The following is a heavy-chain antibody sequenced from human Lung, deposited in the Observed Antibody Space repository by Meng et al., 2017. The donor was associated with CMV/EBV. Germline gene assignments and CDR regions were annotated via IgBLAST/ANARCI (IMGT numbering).Heavy chain of an antibody. J-gene: IGHJ6*02. V-gene: IGHV4-39*01. CDR2: IYYSGST. CDR1: GGSISSSSYY. CDR3: ARHFGEWQQPYYYYYGMDV. D-gene: IGHD3-16*01. Sequence: GSLRLSCTVSGGSISSSSYYWGWIRQPPGKGREWIGGIYYSGSTYYNPSLKSRVTISVDTSKNQFSLKLSSVTAADTAVYYCARHFGEWQQPYYYYYGMDVWGQGTXVTVYS.